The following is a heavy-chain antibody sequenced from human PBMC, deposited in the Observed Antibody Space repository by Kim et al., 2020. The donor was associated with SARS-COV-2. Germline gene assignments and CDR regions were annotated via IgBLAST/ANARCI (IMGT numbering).Heavy chain of an antibody. CDR3: SKGGYNYGDS. V-gene: IGHV3-74*01. J-gene: IGHJ4*02. CDR2: STT. D-gene: IGHD5-18*01. Sequence: STTNYADFAKDRFTLSRDNAKNTLYLQMNSLRAEDTAVYYCSKGGYNYGDSWGQGALVTVSS.